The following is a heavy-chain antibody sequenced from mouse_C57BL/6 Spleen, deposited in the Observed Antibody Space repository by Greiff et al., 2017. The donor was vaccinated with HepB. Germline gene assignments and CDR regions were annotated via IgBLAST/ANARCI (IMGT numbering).Heavy chain of an antibody. Sequence: QVQLQQPGAELVMPGASVKLSCKASGYTFTSYWMHWVKQRPGQGLEWIGEIDPSDSYTNYNQKFKGKSTLTVDKSSSTAYMQLSSLTSEDSAVYYCAASYYGSSYGAMDYWGQGTSVTVSS. D-gene: IGHD1-1*01. J-gene: IGHJ4*01. V-gene: IGHV1-69*01. CDR2: IDPSDSYT. CDR1: GYTFTSYW. CDR3: AASYYGSSYGAMDY.